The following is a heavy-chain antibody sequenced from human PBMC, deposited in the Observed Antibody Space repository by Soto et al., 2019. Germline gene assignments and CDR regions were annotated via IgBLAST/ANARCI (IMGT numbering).Heavy chain of an antibody. CDR3: AREANLRFLEWLSNPFYYYYGMDV. CDR1: GGTFSSYA. J-gene: IGHJ6*02. Sequence: QVQLVQSGAEVKKPGSSVKVSCKASGGTFSSYAISWVRQAPGQGLEWMGGIIPIFGTANYAQKFQGRVTITADKSTSTGYMELSSLRSEDTAVYYCAREANLRFLEWLSNPFYYYYGMDVWGQGTTVTVSS. D-gene: IGHD3-3*01. CDR2: IIPIFGTA. V-gene: IGHV1-69*06.